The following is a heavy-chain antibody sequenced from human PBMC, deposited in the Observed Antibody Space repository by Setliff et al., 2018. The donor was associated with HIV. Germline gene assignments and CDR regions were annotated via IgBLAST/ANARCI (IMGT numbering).Heavy chain of an antibody. J-gene: IGHJ4*02. CDR3: AKDYNFWSAHGAHPVK. Sequence: GGSLRLSCAASGFTFSTYWMNWVRQAPGKGLVWVSRMNSDGSSTGHADSVKGRFTISRDNSKSTVYLQMDSLRAEDTAIYYCAKDYNFWSAHGAHPVKWGQGTLVTVSS. CDR2: MNSDGSST. V-gene: IGHV3-74*01. CDR1: GFTFSTYW. D-gene: IGHD3-3*01.